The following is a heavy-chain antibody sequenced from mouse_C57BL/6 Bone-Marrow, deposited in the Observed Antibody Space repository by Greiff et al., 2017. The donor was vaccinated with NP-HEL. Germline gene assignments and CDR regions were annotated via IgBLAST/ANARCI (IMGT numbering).Heavy chain of an antibody. CDR2: ISDGGSYT. CDR1: GFTFSSYA. CDR3: ARDEGTYYSNDYAMDY. J-gene: IGHJ4*01. V-gene: IGHV5-4*01. D-gene: IGHD2-5*01. Sequence: EVKLVESGGGLVKPGGSLKLSCAASGFTFSSYAMSWVRQTPEKRLEWVATISDGGSYTYYPDNVKGRFTISRDNAKNNLYLQMSHLKSEDTAMYYCARDEGTYYSNDYAMDYWGQGTSVTVSS.